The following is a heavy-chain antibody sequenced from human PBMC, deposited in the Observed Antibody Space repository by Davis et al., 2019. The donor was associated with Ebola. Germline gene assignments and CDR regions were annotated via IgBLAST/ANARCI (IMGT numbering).Heavy chain of an antibody. CDR2: INHSGST. CDR3: ARLPRITIFGVVIIPNWFDP. CDR1: GGSFSGYY. D-gene: IGHD3-3*01. V-gene: IGHV4-34*01. J-gene: IGHJ5*02. Sequence: MPSETLSLTCAVYGGSFSGYYWSWIRQPPGKGLEWIGEINHSGSTNYNPSLKSRVTIPVDTSKNQFSLKLSSVTAADTAVYYCARLPRITIFGVVIIPNWFDPWGQGTLVTVSS.